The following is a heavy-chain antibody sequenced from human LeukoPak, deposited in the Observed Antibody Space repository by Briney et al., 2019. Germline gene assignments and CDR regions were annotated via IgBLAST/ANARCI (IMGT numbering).Heavy chain of an antibody. Sequence: GRSLRLSCAASGFTFSSYGMHWVRQAPGKGLEWVAVISYDGSNKDYADSVKGRITISRDNSKNTLHLQMNSLRTEDTAVYYCARVKGGIAAAGNYFDYWGQGTLVTVSS. J-gene: IGHJ4*02. CDR2: ISYDGSNK. V-gene: IGHV3-30*03. D-gene: IGHD6-13*01. CDR3: ARVKGGIAAAGNYFDY. CDR1: GFTFSSYG.